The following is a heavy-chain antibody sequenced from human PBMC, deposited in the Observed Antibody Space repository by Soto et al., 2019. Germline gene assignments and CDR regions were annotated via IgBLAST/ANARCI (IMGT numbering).Heavy chain of an antibody. CDR2: ISSDGNNE. CDR3: ARDLISTPGTPNY. CDR1: GFTFSSYT. D-gene: IGHD6-13*01. J-gene: IGHJ4*02. Sequence: QVHLVESGGGVVQPGRSLRLSCAASGFTFSSYTMHWVRQAPGKGLEWVAVISSDGNNEYYADSVKGRFTISRDNSKNTLYLQMNSLRAEDTAMFYCARDLISTPGTPNYWGQGTLVTVSS. V-gene: IGHV3-30-3*01.